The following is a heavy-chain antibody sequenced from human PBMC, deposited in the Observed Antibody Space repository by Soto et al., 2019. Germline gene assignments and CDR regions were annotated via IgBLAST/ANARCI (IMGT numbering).Heavy chain of an antibody. CDR3: ASHSLLVPASYYYYGMDV. J-gene: IGHJ6*01. Sequence: ASVKVSCKASGYTFIRYAMNWVRQAPGQRLEWMGWINAGNGNTKYSQKFQGRVTITRDTSARTAYMELSSLRSEDTAVYYCASHSLLVPASYYYYGMDVWGQGTTVTVSS. V-gene: IGHV1-3*01. CDR2: INAGNGNT. CDR1: GYTFIRYA. D-gene: IGHD2-2*01.